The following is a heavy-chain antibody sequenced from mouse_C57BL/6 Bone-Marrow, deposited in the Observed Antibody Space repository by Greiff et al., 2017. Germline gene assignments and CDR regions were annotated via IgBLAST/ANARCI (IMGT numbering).Heavy chain of an antibody. V-gene: IGHV1-50*01. Sequence: QVQLKQPGAELVKPGASVKLSCKASGYTFTSYWMQWVKQRPGQGLEWIGEIDPSDSYTNYNQKFKGKATLTVDTSSSTAYMQLSSLTSEDSAVYYCARGYDSDYAMDYWGQGTSVTVSS. J-gene: IGHJ4*01. CDR3: ARGYDSDYAMDY. CDR2: IDPSDSYT. CDR1: GYTFTSYW. D-gene: IGHD2-4*01.